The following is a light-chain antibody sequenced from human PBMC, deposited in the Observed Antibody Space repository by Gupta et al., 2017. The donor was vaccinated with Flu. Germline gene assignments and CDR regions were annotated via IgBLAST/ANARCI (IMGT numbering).Light chain of an antibody. CDR2: DAS. Sequence: EIVMTQSPATLSVSQGERATLSCRASQSVTSRLALYQQKPGQAPRLLIYDASTMATGVPARFSGSGSGTEFTLTITSLQSEDFAVYYCQQDNNLPLTFGGGTKVEIK. V-gene: IGKV3-15*01. CDR3: QQDNNLPLT. J-gene: IGKJ4*01. CDR1: QSVTSR.